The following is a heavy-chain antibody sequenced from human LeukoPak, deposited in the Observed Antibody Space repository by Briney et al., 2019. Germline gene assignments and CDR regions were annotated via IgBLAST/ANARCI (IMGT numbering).Heavy chain of an antibody. CDR1: GFTFSAYS. Sequence: GESLRLSCASSGFTFSAYSLSWVRQAPGKGLEWVAKMKKDGGEKDYVDSVKGRFTISRDNAKGSVYLQLNSLRAEDTAVYYCARGFQSGDSPVWGQGTLVTVSS. D-gene: IGHD2-21*02. J-gene: IGHJ4*02. CDR3: ARGFQSGDSPV. V-gene: IGHV3-7*01. CDR2: MKKDGGEK.